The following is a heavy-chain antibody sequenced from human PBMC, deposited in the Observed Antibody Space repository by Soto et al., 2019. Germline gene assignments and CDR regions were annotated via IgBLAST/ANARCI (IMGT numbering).Heavy chain of an antibody. Sequence: QVQLQESGPGLVKPSETLSLTCTVSGGSISSYYWSWIRQPPGKGLEWLGYIYYSGSTNYNPSLKSLVTISVDTSKNQFSLKLSSVTAADTAVYYCARNVGEGYCSGGSCPFDYWGQGTLVTVSS. CDR3: ARNVGEGYCSGGSCPFDY. J-gene: IGHJ4*02. CDR2: IYYSGST. V-gene: IGHV4-59*08. CDR1: GGSISSYY. D-gene: IGHD2-15*01.